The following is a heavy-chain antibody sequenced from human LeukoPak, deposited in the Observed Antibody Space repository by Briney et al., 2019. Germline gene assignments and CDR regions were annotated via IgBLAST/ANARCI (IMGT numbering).Heavy chain of an antibody. J-gene: IGHJ2*01. CDR2: ISGSGGST. D-gene: IGHD5-12*01. V-gene: IGHV3-23*01. CDR3: AKDRGYGVSYWYFDL. Sequence: PGGTLRLSCADSGFTFSSYAMSWVHQAPGKGLEWVSAISGSGGSTYYADSVKGRFTISRDNSKNTLYLQMNSLRAEDTAVYYCAKDRGYGVSYWYFDLWGRGTLVAVSS. CDR1: GFTFSSYA.